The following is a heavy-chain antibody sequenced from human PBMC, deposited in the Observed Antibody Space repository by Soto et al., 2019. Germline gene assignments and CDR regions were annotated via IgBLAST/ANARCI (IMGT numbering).Heavy chain of an antibody. CDR3: ARDKCGLHGVADNGFYP. V-gene: IGHV4-59*12. CDR2: IYYSGST. Sequence: PSETLSLTCTVSSGSISSYYLSWIRQPPGKGLEWIGDIYYSGSTNYSPSLKSRVTISVDTSKNQFSLKLSSVTAADTAVYYCARDKCGLHGVADNGFYPRCQGTLFPVS. CDR1: SGSISSYY. D-gene: IGHD2-8*01. J-gene: IGHJ5*02.